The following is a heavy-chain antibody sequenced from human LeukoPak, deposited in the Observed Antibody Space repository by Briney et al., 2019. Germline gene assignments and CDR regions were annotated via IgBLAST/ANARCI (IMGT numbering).Heavy chain of an antibody. J-gene: IGHJ5*02. CDR3: AKGSGYSYGRLDS. V-gene: IGHV3-43*01. CDR1: GFSFDDYS. D-gene: IGHD5-18*01. Sequence: GGSLRLSCAASGFSFDDYSMHWVRQAPGKGLEWVSLITWDGGSTYYADSVKGRFTISRDNSKNSLYLQMNSLKTEDTAFYSCAKGSGYSYGRLDSWGQGTLVTVSS. CDR2: ITWDGGST.